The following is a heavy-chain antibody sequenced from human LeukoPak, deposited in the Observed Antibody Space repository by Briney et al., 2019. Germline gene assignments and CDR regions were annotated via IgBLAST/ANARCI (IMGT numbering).Heavy chain of an antibody. J-gene: IGHJ6*02. CDR3: ARDGDCSSTSCYLTRYYYYGMDV. Sequence: ASVKVSCKASGYTFTSYGISWVRQAPGQGLEWMGWISAYNGNTNYAQKLQGRVTVTTDTSTSTAYMELRSLRSDDTAVYYCARDGDCSSTSCYLTRYYYYGMDVWGQGTTVTVSS. CDR2: ISAYNGNT. CDR1: GYTFTSYG. D-gene: IGHD2-2*01. V-gene: IGHV1-18*01.